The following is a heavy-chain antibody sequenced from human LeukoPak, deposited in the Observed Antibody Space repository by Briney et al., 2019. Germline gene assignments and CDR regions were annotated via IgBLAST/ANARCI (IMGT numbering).Heavy chain of an antibody. CDR1: GFTFSSYA. CDR3: ARERAVNGWTSAHFDN. V-gene: IGHV3-30*14. D-gene: IGHD6-19*01. J-gene: IGHJ4*02. CDR2: ISNDGNTK. Sequence: GGSLRLSCAASGFTFSSYAMHWVRQAPGKGLEWVSVISNDGNTKYYADSVRGRFTISRDNAANTVYFQVNSLRIEDTAVYYCARERAVNGWTSAHFDNWGQGTLVTVSS.